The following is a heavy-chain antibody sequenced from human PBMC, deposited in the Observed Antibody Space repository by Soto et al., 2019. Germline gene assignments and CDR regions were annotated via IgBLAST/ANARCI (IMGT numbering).Heavy chain of an antibody. J-gene: IGHJ4*01. Sequence: QPGGSLRLSCAASGFTFSNYAMSWVRQAPGKGLEWVSCISGSGGSTYYADSVKGRFTISRDNSKNTLYLQMNSLRADDAAVFYCAKRDRVSSSSYFDYWGHGTLVTVSS. V-gene: IGHV3-23*01. D-gene: IGHD6-6*01. CDR3: AKRDRVSSSSYFDY. CDR1: GFTFSNYA. CDR2: ISGSGGST.